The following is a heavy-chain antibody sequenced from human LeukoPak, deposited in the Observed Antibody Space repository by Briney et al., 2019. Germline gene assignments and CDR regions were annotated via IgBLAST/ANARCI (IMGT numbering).Heavy chain of an antibody. Sequence: PGGSLRLSCAASGFTFSSYSMNWVRQAPGKGLEWVSSISSSSSYIYYADSVKGRFTISRDNAKNSLYLQMSSLRAEDTDVYYCASDSHSSSWYAYWGQGTLVTVSS. CDR3: ASDSHSSSWYAY. D-gene: IGHD6-13*01. CDR2: ISSSSSYI. CDR1: GFTFSSYS. V-gene: IGHV3-21*01. J-gene: IGHJ4*02.